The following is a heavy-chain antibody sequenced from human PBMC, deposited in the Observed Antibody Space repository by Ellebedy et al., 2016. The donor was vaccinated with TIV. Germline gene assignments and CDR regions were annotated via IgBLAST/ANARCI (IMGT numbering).Heavy chain of an antibody. Sequence: GGSLRLSXAASGFTFSSYAMSWVRQAPGKGLEWVSAISGSGGSTYYADSVKGRFTISRDNSKNTLYLQMNSLRAEDTAVYYCAKEVYYYGSGTYYFDYWGQGTLVTVSS. V-gene: IGHV3-23*01. CDR1: GFTFSSYA. CDR3: AKEVYYYGSGTYYFDY. CDR2: ISGSGGST. D-gene: IGHD3-10*01. J-gene: IGHJ4*02.